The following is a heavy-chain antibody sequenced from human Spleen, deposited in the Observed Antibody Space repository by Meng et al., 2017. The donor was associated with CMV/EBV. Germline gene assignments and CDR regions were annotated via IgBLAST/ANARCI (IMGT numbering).Heavy chain of an antibody. J-gene: IGHJ4*03. D-gene: IGHD2-21*01. Sequence: GESLKISCQASGYRFTTYWIGWVRQMPGKGLEWVGIIYPRDSDIRYSPPFQGQVSISVDKSTSTAYLQWSSLRASDTAMYYCARMRCDGDCFFDYWGQGALVTVSS. V-gene: IGHV5-51*01. CDR2: IYPRDSDI. CDR1: GYRFTTYW. CDR3: ARMRCDGDCFFDY.